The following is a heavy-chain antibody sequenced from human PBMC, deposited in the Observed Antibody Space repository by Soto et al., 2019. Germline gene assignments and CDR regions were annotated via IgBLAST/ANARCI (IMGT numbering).Heavy chain of an antibody. CDR2: ISSSGYI. Sequence: PGGSLRLSCAASGFNFNSYTINCVRQAPGKRLEWLSSISSSGYIFSTDSVRGRFTISRDNAKNSVYLQIYSLRAEDTAVYFCARDCSGGSCYPGMDVWGQGTTVTVSS. CDR1: GFNFNSYT. CDR3: ARDCSGGSCYPGMDV. D-gene: IGHD2-15*01. V-gene: IGHV3-21*01. J-gene: IGHJ6*02.